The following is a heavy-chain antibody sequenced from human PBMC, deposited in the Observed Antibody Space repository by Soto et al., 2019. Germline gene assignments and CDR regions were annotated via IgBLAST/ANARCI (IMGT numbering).Heavy chain of an antibody. CDR2: IYPGDSDT. V-gene: IGHV5-51*01. Sequence: GESLKISCNGSGYSFTSYCIGLVLQMPGKGLEWMGIIYPGDSDTRYSPSFQGQVTISADKSISTAYLQWSSLKASDTAMYYCARRKTPDYGDYVFDYWGQGTQVTVSS. CDR3: ARRKTPDYGDYVFDY. J-gene: IGHJ4*02. D-gene: IGHD4-17*01. CDR1: GYSFTSYC.